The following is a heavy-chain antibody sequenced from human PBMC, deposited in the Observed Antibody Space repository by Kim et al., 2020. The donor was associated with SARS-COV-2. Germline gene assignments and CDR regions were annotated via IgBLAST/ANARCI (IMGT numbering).Heavy chain of an antibody. Sequence: SETLSLTCTVSGGSIHGYYWSWIRQPPGKGLEWFGYLHNNGRISTNYNPSLMSRVSLSIDTSKNQFSLNLSSVTAAYTAVYFCSSLVGDYGGLHAFDYSG. J-gene: IGHJ4*01. CDR3: SSLVGDYGGLHAFDY. D-gene: IGHD2-21*01. CDR2: LHNNGRIST. CDR1: GGSIHGYY. V-gene: IGHV4-59*01.